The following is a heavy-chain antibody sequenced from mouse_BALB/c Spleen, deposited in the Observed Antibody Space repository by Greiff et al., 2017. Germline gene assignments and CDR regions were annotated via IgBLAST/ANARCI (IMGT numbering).Heavy chain of an antibody. V-gene: IGHV2-9-2*01. J-gene: IGHJ4*01. CDR1: GFSLTSYD. Sequence: QVQLKESGPGLVAPSQSLSITCTVSGFSLTSYDISWIRQPPGKGLEWLGVIWTGGGTNYNSAFMSRLSISKDNSKSQVFLKMNSLQTDDTAIYYCVRDGGDYYAIDYCGQGTSVTVSS. CDR3: VRDGGDYYAIDY. CDR2: IWTGGGT. D-gene: IGHD1-1*02.